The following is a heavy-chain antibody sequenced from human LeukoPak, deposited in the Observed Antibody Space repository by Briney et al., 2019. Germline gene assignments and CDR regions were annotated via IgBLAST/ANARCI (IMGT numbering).Heavy chain of an antibody. CDR3: ARVVRLAYCGGDCYDGYYYMDV. J-gene: IGHJ6*03. V-gene: IGHV3-20*04. CDR1: GFTFDGYG. CDR2: INWNGGST. Sequence: GGSLRLSCAASGFTFDGYGISWVRQAPGKGLEWVSGINWNGGSTGYADSVKGRFTISRDNAKNSLYLQMKSLRAEDTALYYCARVVRLAYCGGDCYDGYYYMDVWGKGTTVTVSS. D-gene: IGHD2-21*01.